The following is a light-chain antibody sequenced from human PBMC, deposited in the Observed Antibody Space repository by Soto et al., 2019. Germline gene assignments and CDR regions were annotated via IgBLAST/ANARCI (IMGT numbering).Light chain of an antibody. CDR3: QQANNFPWT. J-gene: IGKJ1*01. CDR1: QGISIW. CDR2: TAS. V-gene: IGKV1-12*02. Sequence: DIQMTQSPSSVSASVGDRVTISCRASQGISIWLAWYQQKPGKAPKLLIYTASSLQSGVPSRFSGSGSGTDFTLTISSLQTEDFATYYCQQANNFPWTFGQGTKVEIK.